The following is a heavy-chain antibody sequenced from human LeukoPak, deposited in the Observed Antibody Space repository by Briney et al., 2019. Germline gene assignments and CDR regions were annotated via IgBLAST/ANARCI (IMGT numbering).Heavy chain of an antibody. CDR2: IYSGGST. CDR3: ARDDGGYCSGGSCYEGYFDY. V-gene: IGHV3-66*01. D-gene: IGHD2-15*01. J-gene: IGHJ4*02. Sequence: GGSLRLSCAASGFTVSSNYMSWVRQAPGKGLEWVSVIYSGGSTYYADSVKGRFTISRDNSKNTLYLQMNSLRAEDTAVYYCARDDGGYCSGGSCYEGYFDYWGQGTLVTVSS. CDR1: GFTVSSNY.